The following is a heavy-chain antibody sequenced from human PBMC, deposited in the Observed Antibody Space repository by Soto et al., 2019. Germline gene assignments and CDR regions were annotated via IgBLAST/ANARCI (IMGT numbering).Heavy chain of an antibody. V-gene: IGHV1-18*01. CDR1: GYTFTSYG. D-gene: IGHD3-10*01. CDR2: ISAYNGNT. J-gene: IGHJ6*02. Sequence: QVQLVQSGAEVKKPGASVKVSCKASGYTFTSYGISWVRQAPGQGLEWMGWISAYNGNTNYAQKLQGRVTMTTDTSTSTAYMELRSLRSDDTAVYYCAREARAPRDLQFGEIETRYYYYGMDVWGQGTTVTVSS. CDR3: AREARAPRDLQFGEIETRYYYYGMDV.